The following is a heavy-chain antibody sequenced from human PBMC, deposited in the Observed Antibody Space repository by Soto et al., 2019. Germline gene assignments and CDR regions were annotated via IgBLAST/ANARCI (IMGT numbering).Heavy chain of an antibody. CDR3: ARDPSRGSDWARYLDL. CDR1: GFSFSKYA. D-gene: IGHD1-26*01. Sequence: EVQLVESGGGLVQPGGSLRLSCAASGFSFSKYAMDWVRQAPGKGLEWVSYISGSSSNIRYADSVKGRFTISRDNDKSSVYLQMNSLRADDTAVYYWARDPSRGSDWARYLDLWGRGTLVTVSS. V-gene: IGHV3-48*01. J-gene: IGHJ2*01. CDR2: ISGSSSNI.